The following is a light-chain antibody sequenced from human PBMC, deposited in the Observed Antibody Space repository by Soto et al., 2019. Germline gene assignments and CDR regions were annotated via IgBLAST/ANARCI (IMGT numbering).Light chain of an antibody. CDR1: QSVGSS. Sequence: EIVMTQSPATLSVSPGERVTLTCRARQSVGSSLAWYQQKPGQAPRLLMFGAATRATGIPDRFIASGAGTDVTLTISRLEPEDSAVYYCQQYSASPRTFGPGTKVDIK. J-gene: IGKJ3*01. V-gene: IGKV3-15*01. CDR2: GAA. CDR3: QQYSASPRT.